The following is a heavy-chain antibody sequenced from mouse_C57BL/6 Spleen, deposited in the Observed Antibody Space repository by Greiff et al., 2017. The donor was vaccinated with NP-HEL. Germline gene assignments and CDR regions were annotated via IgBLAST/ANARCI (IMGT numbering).Heavy chain of an antibody. CDR3: ARSAHDYDGEGDY. J-gene: IGHJ2*01. Sequence: QVQLQQPGAELVKPGASVKMSCKASGSTFTSYWITWVKQRPGQGLEWIGDIYPGSGSTNYNEKFKSKATLTVDTSSSTAYMQLSSLTSEDSAVYYCARSAHDYDGEGDYWGQGTTLTVSS. CDR2: IYPGSGST. D-gene: IGHD2-4*01. CDR1: GSTFTSYW. V-gene: IGHV1-55*01.